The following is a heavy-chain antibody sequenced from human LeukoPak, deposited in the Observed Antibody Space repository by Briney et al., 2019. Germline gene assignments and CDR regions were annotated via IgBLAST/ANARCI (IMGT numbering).Heavy chain of an antibody. CDR2: ISGSGGST. V-gene: IGHV3-23*01. CDR1: GFTFSSYG. J-gene: IGHJ3*02. Sequence: GGSLRLSCAASGFTFSSYGMHWVRQAPGKGLEWVSAISGSGGSTYYADSVKGRFTISRDNSKNTLYLQMNSLRAEDTAVYYCAKVVAAAGTSAFDIWGQGTMVTVSS. D-gene: IGHD6-13*01. CDR3: AKVVAAAGTSAFDI.